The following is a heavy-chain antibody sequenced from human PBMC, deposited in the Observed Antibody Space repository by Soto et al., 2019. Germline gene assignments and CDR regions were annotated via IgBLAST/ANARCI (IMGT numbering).Heavy chain of an antibody. Sequence: GASVKVSCKASGCTFSSYAISWVRQAPGQGLEWMGGIIPIFGTANYAQKFQGRVTITADESTSTAYMELSSLRSEDTAVYYCARRGSLAAAGTSYYYYGMDVWGQGTTVTVSS. V-gene: IGHV1-69*13. CDR3: ARRGSLAAAGTSYYYYGMDV. D-gene: IGHD6-13*01. CDR1: GCTFSSYA. J-gene: IGHJ6*02. CDR2: IIPIFGTA.